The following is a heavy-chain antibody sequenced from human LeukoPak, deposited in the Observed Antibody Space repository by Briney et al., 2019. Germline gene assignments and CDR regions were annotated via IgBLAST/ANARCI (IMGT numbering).Heavy chain of an antibody. D-gene: IGHD6-13*01. CDR1: GFTFSSYA. J-gene: IGHJ6*02. Sequence: GGSLRLSCAASGFTFSSYAMHWVRQAPGKGLEWVAVISYDGSNKYYADSVKGRFTISRDNSKNTLYLQMNSLRAEDTAVYYCARDHYSSSWYLYYYYGMDVWGQKTTVTVSS. CDR2: ISYDGSNK. CDR3: ARDHYSSSWYLYYYYGMDV. V-gene: IGHV3-30-3*01.